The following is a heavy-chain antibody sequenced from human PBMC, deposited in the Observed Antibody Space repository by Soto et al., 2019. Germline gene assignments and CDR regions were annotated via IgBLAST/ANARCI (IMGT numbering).Heavy chain of an antibody. CDR2: ISYDGSNK. CDR1: GFTFSSYG. J-gene: IGHJ4*02. V-gene: IGHV3-30*18. CDR3: AKDRGGGSSSSFDY. Sequence: GGSLRLSCAASGFTFSSYGMHWVRQAPGKGLEWVAVISYDGSNKYYADSVKGRFTISRDNSKNTLYLQMNSLRAEDTAVYYCAKDRGGGSSSSFDYWGQGTLVTVSS. D-gene: IGHD2-15*01.